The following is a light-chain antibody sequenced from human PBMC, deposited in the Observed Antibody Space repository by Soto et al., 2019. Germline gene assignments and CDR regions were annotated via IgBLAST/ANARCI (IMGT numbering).Light chain of an antibody. CDR1: SSDVGGYNY. J-gene: IGLJ1*01. Sequence: QSALTQPASVSGSPGQSITISCTGTSSDVGGYNYVSWYQQHPGKAPKLMIYEVINRPSGVSNRFSGSKSGNTASLTISGLQAEDEADYYCSSFTSTGTYVFGTGTKLTVL. CDR2: EVI. V-gene: IGLV2-14*01. CDR3: SSFTSTGTYV.